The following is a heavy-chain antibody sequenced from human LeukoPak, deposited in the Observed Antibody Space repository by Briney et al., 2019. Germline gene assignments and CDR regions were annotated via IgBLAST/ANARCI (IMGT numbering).Heavy chain of an antibody. CDR2: RKQDGSEK. Sequence: GGSLRLSCAASGFTFSSYWMSWVRQAPGKGLEWVANRKQDGSEKYYVDSVKGRFTISRDNAKNSLYLQMNSLRAEDTAVYYCASPLLDYYDSSGYYSQIDYWGRGTLVTVSS. CDR3: ASPLLDYYDSSGYYSQIDY. D-gene: IGHD3-22*01. CDR1: GFTFSSYW. V-gene: IGHV3-7*01. J-gene: IGHJ4*02.